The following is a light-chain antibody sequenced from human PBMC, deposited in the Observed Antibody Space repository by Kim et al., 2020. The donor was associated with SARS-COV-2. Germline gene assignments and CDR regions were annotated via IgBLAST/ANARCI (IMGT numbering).Light chain of an antibody. Sequence: SYELTQPPSVSVSPGQTASITCSGDKLGDKYACWYQQKPGQSPVLVIYQDSKRPSGIPERFSGSNSGNTATLTISGTQAMDEADYYCQAWDSSCVVLGGG. V-gene: IGLV3-1*01. CDR2: QDS. CDR1: KLGDKY. J-gene: IGLJ2*01. CDR3: QAWDSSCVV.